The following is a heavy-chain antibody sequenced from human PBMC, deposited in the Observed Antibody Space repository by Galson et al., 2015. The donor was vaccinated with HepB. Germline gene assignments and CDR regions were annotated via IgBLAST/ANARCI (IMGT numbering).Heavy chain of an antibody. D-gene: IGHD6-19*01. CDR3: ARSVSSGWYEGGWFDP. J-gene: IGHJ5*02. CDR2: IYYSGST. V-gene: IGHV4-59*01. Sequence: SETLSLTCTVSGGSISSYYWSWIRQPPGKGLEWIGYIYYSGSTNYNPFLKSRVTISVDTSKNQFSLKLSSVTAADTAVYYCARSVSSGWYEGGWFDPWGQGTLVTVSS. CDR1: GGSISSYY.